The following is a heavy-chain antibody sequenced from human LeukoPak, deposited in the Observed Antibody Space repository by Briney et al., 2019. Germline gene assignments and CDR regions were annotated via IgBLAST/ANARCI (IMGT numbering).Heavy chain of an antibody. J-gene: IGHJ6*03. CDR1: GGSISSYY. CDR2: IYYSGST. Sequence: PSETLSLTCTVSGGSISSYYWSWIRQPPGKGLEWIGYIYYSGSTNYNPSLKTRVTISVDTSKNQFSLKLVSVTAAETAVYYCARITPITMVRGVMGPNYYYYYMDVWGKGTTVTISS. D-gene: IGHD3-10*01. CDR3: ARITPITMVRGVMGPNYYYYYMDV. V-gene: IGHV4-59*01.